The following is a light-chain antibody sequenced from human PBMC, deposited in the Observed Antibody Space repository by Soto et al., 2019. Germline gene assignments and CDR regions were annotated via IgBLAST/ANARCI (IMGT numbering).Light chain of an antibody. Sequence: DIQMTQSPSTLSASVGDRVTITCRASQSISSWLAWYQQKPGKAPKLLIYKASSLESGVPSRFSGSGSGTEFTLTISSLQPDEFATYYCQQFNNYPWTFGQGTKVDMK. CDR2: KAS. CDR1: QSISSW. CDR3: QQFNNYPWT. J-gene: IGKJ1*01. V-gene: IGKV1-5*03.